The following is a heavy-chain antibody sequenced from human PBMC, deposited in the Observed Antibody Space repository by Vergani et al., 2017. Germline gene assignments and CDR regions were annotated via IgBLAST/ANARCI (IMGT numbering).Heavy chain of an antibody. CDR1: GFTFGDYA. J-gene: IGHJ4*02. CDR2: ISGSGGST. Sequence: EVQLLESGGGLVQPGGSLRLSCTASGFTFGDYAMSWFRQAPGKGLEWVSAISGSGGSTYYADSVKGRFTISRDNSKNTLYLQMNSLRAEDTAVYYCTTEGPYCSGGSCYVDYWGQGTLVTVSS. CDR3: TTEGPYCSGGSCYVDY. V-gene: IGHV3-23*01. D-gene: IGHD2-15*01.